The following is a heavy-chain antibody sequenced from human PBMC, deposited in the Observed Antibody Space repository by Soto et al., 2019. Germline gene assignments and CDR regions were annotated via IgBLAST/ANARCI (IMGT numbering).Heavy chain of an antibody. CDR2: MYNSGGT. J-gene: IGHJ3*02. CDR1: GGSISSGGYY. D-gene: IGHD1-1*01. Sequence: SETLSLTCTVSGGSISSGGYYWSWIRQHPGKGLEWIGEMYNSGGTYYNPSLKSRVTISVDTSKNQFSLKMSSVTAADTALYYCARVERGTATTVVDAFDIWGPGTMVTVSS. CDR3: ARVERGTATTVVDAFDI. V-gene: IGHV4-31*03.